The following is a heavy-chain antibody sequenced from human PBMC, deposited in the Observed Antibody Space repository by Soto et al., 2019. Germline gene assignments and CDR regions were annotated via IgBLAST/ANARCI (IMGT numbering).Heavy chain of an antibody. CDR3: ARVLGGMATVPFDY. D-gene: IGHD4-4*01. J-gene: IGHJ4*02. CDR2: ISYEGSNK. CDR1: GFTFSSYA. V-gene: IGHV3-30-3*01. Sequence: AGSLRLSCAASGFTFSSYAMHWVRQAPGTGLGWVAVISYEGSNKYYADSVKGRFTISRDNSKNTLYLQMNSLRTEDTAVYYCARVLGGMATVPFDYWGQGALVTVSS.